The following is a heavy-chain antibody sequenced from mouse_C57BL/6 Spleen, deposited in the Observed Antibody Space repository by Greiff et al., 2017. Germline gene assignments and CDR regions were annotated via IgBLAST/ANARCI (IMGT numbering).Heavy chain of an antibody. CDR2: IDPNSGGT. J-gene: IGHJ2*01. D-gene: IGHD5-5*01. V-gene: IGHV1-62-3*01. CDR3: ARGEDYLPEF. CDR1: GYTSTSYW. Sequence: QVQLKQPGAELVKPGASVKLSCKASGYTSTSYWMHWVKQRPGRGLEWIGRIDPNSGGTKYNEKFKSKATLTVDTASSTAYMQLSSLTSEDSAVYYCARGEDYLPEFWGQGTTVTVSS.